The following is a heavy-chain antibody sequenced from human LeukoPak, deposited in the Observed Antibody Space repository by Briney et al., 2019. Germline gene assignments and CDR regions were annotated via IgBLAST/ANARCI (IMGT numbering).Heavy chain of an antibody. Sequence: SETLSLTCAVYGVSFSGYYWSWIRQPPGKGLEWIGEINHSGSTNYNPSLKSRVTISVDTSKNQFSLKLSSVTAADTAVYYCARGLRAGTYDSSGCYGYYYYIDVWGKGTTVTVSS. CDR3: ARGLRAGTYDSSGCYGYYYYIDV. J-gene: IGHJ6*03. V-gene: IGHV4-34*01. D-gene: IGHD3-22*01. CDR1: GVSFSGYY. CDR2: INHSGST.